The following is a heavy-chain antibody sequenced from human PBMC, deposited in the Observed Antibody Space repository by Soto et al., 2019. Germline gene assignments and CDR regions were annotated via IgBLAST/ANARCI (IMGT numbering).Heavy chain of an antibody. V-gene: IGHV3-30-3*01. CDR1: GFSFSTNT. Sequence: QVLLVESGGGVVQPGRSLRLSCAASGFSFSTNTMYWVRQAPGKGLEWVAVTGNNKYYADSVKGRFTISGDNSENTLSLQMNSLRAEDTAVYYCARESSSGGDLDVWGQGTTVAVSS. CDR3: ARESSSGGDLDV. CDR2: TGNNK. J-gene: IGHJ6*02. D-gene: IGHD6-19*01.